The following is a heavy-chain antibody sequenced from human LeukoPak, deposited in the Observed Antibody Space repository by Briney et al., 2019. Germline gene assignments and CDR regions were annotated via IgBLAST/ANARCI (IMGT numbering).Heavy chain of an antibody. CDR1: GGSISSSSYY. V-gene: IGHV4-39*01. CDR3: ARRNYDFWSGQEFDAFDI. Sequence: PSETLSLTCTVSGGSISSSSYYWGWIRQPPGKGLEWIGSIYYSGSTYYNPSLKSRVTISVDTSKNQFSLKLSSVTAADTAVYYCARRNYDFWSGQEFDAFDIWGQGTMVTVSS. D-gene: IGHD3-3*01. CDR2: IYYSGST. J-gene: IGHJ3*02.